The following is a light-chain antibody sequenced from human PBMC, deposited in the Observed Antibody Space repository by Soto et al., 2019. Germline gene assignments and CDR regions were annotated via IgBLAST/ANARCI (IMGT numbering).Light chain of an antibody. Sequence: TQSPAPLSVSPGERATLSCRASQSVSSNYLAWYQQKPGQAPRLLIYDASNRATGIPARFSGSGSGTDFTLTISSLEPEDFAVYYCQQRSNWPQTFGQGTKVDNK. CDR3: QQRSNWPQT. J-gene: IGKJ1*01. CDR1: QSVSSNY. V-gene: IGKV3-11*01. CDR2: DAS.